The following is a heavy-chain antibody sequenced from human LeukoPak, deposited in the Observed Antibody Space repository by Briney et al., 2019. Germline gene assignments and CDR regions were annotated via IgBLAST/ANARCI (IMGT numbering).Heavy chain of an antibody. J-gene: IGHJ6*03. Sequence: PSETLSLTCTVSGGSISSYYWSWIRQPPGKGLEWIGYIYTSGSTNYNPSLKSRVTISVDTSKNQFSLKLSSVTAADTAVYYCARHTYYDFWSGYYTYYYYYMDVWGKGTTVTVSS. D-gene: IGHD3-3*01. CDR1: GGSISSYY. CDR2: IYTSGST. V-gene: IGHV4-4*09. CDR3: ARHTYYDFWSGYYTYYYYYMDV.